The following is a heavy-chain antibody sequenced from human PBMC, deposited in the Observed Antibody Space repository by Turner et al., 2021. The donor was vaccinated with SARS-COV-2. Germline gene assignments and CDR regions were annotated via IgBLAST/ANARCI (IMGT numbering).Heavy chain of an antibody. V-gene: IGHV4-59*08. D-gene: IGHD5-18*01. Sequence: QVQLQESGPGLVKPSETLSLTCTVSGGSISNYYWSWIRQPPGKGLEWIGYIYHGGSTKYNPSLKSRVTIAVDTSKNQFSLILSSVPAADTAVYYCARLYTYAEFYFDYWGQGALVTVSS. CDR3: ARLYTYAEFYFDY. CDR1: GGSISNYY. J-gene: IGHJ4*02. CDR2: IYHGGST.